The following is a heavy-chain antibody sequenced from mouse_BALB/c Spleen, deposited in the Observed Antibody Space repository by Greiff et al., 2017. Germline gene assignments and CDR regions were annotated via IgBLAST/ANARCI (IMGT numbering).Heavy chain of an antibody. CDR2: ISNGGGST. D-gene: IGHD2-2*01. Sequence: EVQRVESGGGLVQPGGSLKLSCAASGFTFSSYTMSWVRQTPEKRLEWVAYISNGGGSTYYPDTVKGRFTISRDNAKNTLYLQMSSLKSEDTAMYYCARRYGSLDYAMDYWGQGTSVTVSS. CDR3: ARRYGSLDYAMDY. J-gene: IGHJ4*01. CDR1: GFTFSSYT. V-gene: IGHV5-12-2*01.